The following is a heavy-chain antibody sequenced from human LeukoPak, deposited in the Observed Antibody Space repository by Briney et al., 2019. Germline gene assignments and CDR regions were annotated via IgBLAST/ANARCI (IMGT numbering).Heavy chain of an antibody. V-gene: IGHV5-51*01. D-gene: IGHD1-26*01. CDR3: ARRRGATGYLFDY. Sequence: GASLKISCKGSGSIFTSYWIGWVRQLPGKGLEWMGIIYPGDSDTRYSPSFQGQVTISADKSISTAYLQWSSLKASDTAMYYCARRRGATGYLFDYWGQGTLVTVSS. CDR1: GSIFTSYW. J-gene: IGHJ4*02. CDR2: IYPGDSDT.